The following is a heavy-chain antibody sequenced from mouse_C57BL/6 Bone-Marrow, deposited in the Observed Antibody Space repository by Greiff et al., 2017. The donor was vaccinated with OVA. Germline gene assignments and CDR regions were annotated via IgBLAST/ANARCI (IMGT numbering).Heavy chain of an antibody. J-gene: IGHJ3*01. CDR2: IYPGDGDT. V-gene: IGHV1-80*01. D-gene: IGHD3-2*02. CDR1: GYAFSSYW. Sequence: VQLQESGAELVKPGASVKISCKASGYAFSSYWMNWVKQRPGKGLEWIGQIYPGDGDTNYNGKFKGKATLTADKSSSTAYMQLSSLTSEDSAVYFCARGPPQLRLRPAWFAYWGQGTLVTVSA. CDR3: ARGPPQLRLRPAWFAY.